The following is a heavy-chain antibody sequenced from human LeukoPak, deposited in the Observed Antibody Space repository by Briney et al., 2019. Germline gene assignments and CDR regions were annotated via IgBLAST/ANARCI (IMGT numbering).Heavy chain of an antibody. CDR1: GFTFSDHA. J-gene: IGHJ4*02. Sequence: GGSLRLSCAASGFTFSDHAMIWVRRAPGKGLEWVSGISASGGSAFYTDSVKGRFIIHRENSANTVYLQMDSLRVDDTAEYYCARGLNLVVQGAIDYWGQGVLVTVSS. D-gene: IGHD2-2*02. CDR2: ISASGGSA. CDR3: ARGLNLVVQGAIDY. V-gene: IGHV3-23*01.